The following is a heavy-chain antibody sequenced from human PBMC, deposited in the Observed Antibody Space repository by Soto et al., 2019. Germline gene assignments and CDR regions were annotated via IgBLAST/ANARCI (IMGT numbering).Heavy chain of an antibody. CDR2: IYHSGST. CDR3: AAGGVLPRYY. J-gene: IGHJ4*02. Sequence: QLQLQESGSGLVKPSQTLSLTCAVSGGSISSGGYSWSWIRQPPGKGLAWIGYIYHSGSTYYNPSLKSGVTVSVDRSTNQCSRKLSSVPAAATAVYYCAAGGVLPRYYWGQGTLVTVSS. D-gene: IGHD2-15*01. CDR1: GGSISSGGYS. V-gene: IGHV4-30-2*01.